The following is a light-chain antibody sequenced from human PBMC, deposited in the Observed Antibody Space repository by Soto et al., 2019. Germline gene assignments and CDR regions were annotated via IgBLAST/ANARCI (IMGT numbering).Light chain of an antibody. CDR1: QSVSSTY. CDR2: GAS. Sequence: EIVLTQSPGTLSLSPGERATLSCRASQSVSSTYLGWYQQKPGQAPRLLIYGASSRATGIPDRFSGSGSGTDFTLTIARLXPEDFAVYYCQLYGSSPPRTFGQGTKVEIK. CDR3: QLYGSSPPRT. V-gene: IGKV3-20*01. J-gene: IGKJ1*01.